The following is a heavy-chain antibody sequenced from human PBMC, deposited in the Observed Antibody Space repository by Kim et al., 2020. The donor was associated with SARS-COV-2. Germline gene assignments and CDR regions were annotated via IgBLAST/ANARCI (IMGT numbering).Heavy chain of an antibody. V-gene: IGHV3-74*01. D-gene: IGHD5-12*01. Sequence: GGSLRLSCVASGFTFSNYWMHWVRQAPGKGPVWVSRLNEDGSTTNYADSVKGRFTISRDNARNTLYLHMDSLRAEDTALYYCVRDLVGSDDLWGQGTLVT. CDR1: GFTFSNYW. J-gene: IGHJ5*02. CDR2: LNEDGSTT. CDR3: VRDLVGSDDL.